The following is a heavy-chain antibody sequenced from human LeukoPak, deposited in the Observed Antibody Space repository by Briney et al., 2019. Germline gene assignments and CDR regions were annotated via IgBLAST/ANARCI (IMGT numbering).Heavy chain of an antibody. CDR3: AKKIGTGPGHNWFDP. Sequence: PGGSLRLSCAASGFTFSNYWMHWVRQAPGKGLVWVSRLNLDGSSTNYADSVKGRFTVSRDNSRDTLYLQMNSLRAEDTALYYCAKKIGTGPGHNWFDPWGQGTLVTVSS. J-gene: IGHJ5*02. CDR1: GFTFSNYW. V-gene: IGHV3-74*01. CDR2: LNLDGSST. D-gene: IGHD2-8*02.